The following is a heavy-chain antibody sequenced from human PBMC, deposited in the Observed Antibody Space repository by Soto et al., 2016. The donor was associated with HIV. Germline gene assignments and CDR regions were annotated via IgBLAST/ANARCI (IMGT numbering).Heavy chain of an antibody. J-gene: IGHJ6*03. CDR1: GFTFDDYA. D-gene: IGHD6-13*01. CDR2: ISWDGGST. Sequence: EVQLVESGGVVVQPGGSLRLSCAASGFTFDDYAMHWVRQAPGKGLEWVSLISWDGGSTYYADSVKGRFTISRDNSKNSLYLQMNSLRAEDTALYYCAKGIIAAAPRAEYYMDVWGKGTTVTVSS. V-gene: IGHV3-43D*04. CDR3: AKGIIAAAPRAEYYMDV.